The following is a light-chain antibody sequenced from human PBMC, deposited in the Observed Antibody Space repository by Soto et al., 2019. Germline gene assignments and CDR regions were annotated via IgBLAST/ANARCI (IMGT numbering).Light chain of an antibody. CDR1: QSVRSSH. CDR2: GTS. V-gene: IGKV3-20*01. CDR3: QQYSSSPLT. Sequence: EIVMTQSPGTLSLSPGERATLSCRASQSVRSSHLAWYQQMPGQAPRLLIYGTSNRATGIPDRFSGSGSGTDFTLTISRLEPEDFAVYYCQQYSSSPLTFGGGTKVDSK. J-gene: IGKJ4*01.